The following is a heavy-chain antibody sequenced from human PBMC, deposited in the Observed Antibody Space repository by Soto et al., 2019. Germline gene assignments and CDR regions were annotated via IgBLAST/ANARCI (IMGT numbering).Heavy chain of an antibody. CDR3: ARVNYYDSSGYYGGVDY. V-gene: IGHV1-69*01. CDR1: GGTFSSYA. Sequence: QVQLVQSGAEVKKPGSSVKVSCKASGGTFSSYAISWVRQAPGQGLEWMGGIIPIFGTANYAQKFQGRVTITADESTSTAYIELSRLRSEDTAVYYCARVNYYDSSGYYGGVDYWGQGTLVTVSS. CDR2: IIPIFGTA. D-gene: IGHD3-22*01. J-gene: IGHJ4*02.